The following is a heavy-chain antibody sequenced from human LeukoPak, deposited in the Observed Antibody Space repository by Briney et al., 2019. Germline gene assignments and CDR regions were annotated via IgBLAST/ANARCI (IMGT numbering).Heavy chain of an antibody. CDR1: GFTFSDYY. Sequence: GGSPRLSCAASGFTFSDYYMSWIRQAPGKGLEWVSYISSSGSTIYYADSAKGRFTISRDNAKNSLYLQMNSLRAEDTAVYYCARRAAPSGDRGDNWFDPWGQGTLVTVSS. V-gene: IGHV3-11*01. CDR2: ISSSGSTI. D-gene: IGHD3-10*01. CDR3: ARRAAPSGDRGDNWFDP. J-gene: IGHJ5*02.